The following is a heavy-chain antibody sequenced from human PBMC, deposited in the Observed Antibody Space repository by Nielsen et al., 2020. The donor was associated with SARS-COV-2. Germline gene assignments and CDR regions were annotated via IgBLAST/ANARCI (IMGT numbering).Heavy chain of an antibody. J-gene: IGHJ6*02. CDR3: ARALAAYGMDV. V-gene: IGHV3-7*01. CDR2: IKQDGSEK. D-gene: IGHD6-13*01. CDR1: GFTFSSYA. Sequence: GGSLRLSCAASGFTFSSYAMSWVRQAPGKGLEWVANIKQDGSEKYYVDSVKGRFTISRDNAKNSLYLQMNSLRAEDTAVYYCARALAAYGMDVWGQGTTVTVSS.